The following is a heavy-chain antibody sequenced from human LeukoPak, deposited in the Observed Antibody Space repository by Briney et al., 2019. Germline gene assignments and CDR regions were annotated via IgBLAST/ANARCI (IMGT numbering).Heavy chain of an antibody. Sequence: GGSLRLSCAASGFTFSSYGMHWVRQAPGKGLEWVAFIRYDGSNKYYADSVKGRFTISRDNSKNTLYLQMSSLRAEDTAVYYCAKDHQEEWIQLWSRPYYYYYMDVWGKGTTVTVSS. D-gene: IGHD5-18*01. J-gene: IGHJ6*03. CDR3: AKDHQEEWIQLWSRPYYYYYMDV. CDR2: IRYDGSNK. CDR1: GFTFSSYG. V-gene: IGHV3-30*02.